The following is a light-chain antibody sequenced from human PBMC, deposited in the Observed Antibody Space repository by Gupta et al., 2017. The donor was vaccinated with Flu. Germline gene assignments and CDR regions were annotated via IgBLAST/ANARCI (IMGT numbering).Light chain of an antibody. Sequence: QSVLTQPPSVSAAPGQKVTISCSGSSSNIGNNYVSWYQQLPGKAPKLLIYDNNKRPSGIPDRFSGSKSSTSATLGIIGLQTGDEADYYCETWDTNLSVWVFGGGTKLTVL. V-gene: IGLV1-51*01. CDR1: SSNIGNNY. J-gene: IGLJ3*02. CDR2: DNN. CDR3: ETWDTNLSVWV.